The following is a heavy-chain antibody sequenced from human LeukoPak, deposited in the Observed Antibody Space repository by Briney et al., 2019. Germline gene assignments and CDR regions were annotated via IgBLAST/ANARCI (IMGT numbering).Heavy chain of an antibody. V-gene: IGHV3-30*02. CDR3: AKGHEFGDRKYYFDY. Sequence: GGSLRLSCAASGFTFNSHGMHWVRQAPGKGLEWVAFIRYGGTSKYYPDSVKGRFTISRDNSRNTLYLQMNSLRPEDTAVYYCAKGHEFGDRKYYFDYWGQGTLVTVSS. D-gene: IGHD2-21*01. J-gene: IGHJ4*02. CDR2: IRYGGTSK. CDR1: GFTFNSHG.